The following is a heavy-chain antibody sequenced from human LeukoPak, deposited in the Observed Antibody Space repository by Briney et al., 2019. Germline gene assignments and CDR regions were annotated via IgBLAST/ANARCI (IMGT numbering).Heavy chain of an antibody. CDR1: GYTFTSYW. D-gene: IGHD6-6*01. CDR2: IYPGDSDT. CDR3: ARLIVGSSSTGWFDP. V-gene: IGHV5-51*01. J-gene: IGHJ5*02. Sequence: GESLKISCQSSGYTFTSYWIGWVRQMPGKGLQWMGIIYPGDSDTTYSPSFQGQVTISADKSISTAYLQWSSLKASDTAIYYCARLIVGSSSTGWFDPWGQGTLVTASS.